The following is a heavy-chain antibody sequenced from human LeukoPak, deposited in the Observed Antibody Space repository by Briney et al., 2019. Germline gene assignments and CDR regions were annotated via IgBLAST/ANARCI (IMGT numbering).Heavy chain of an antibody. D-gene: IGHD4-17*01. V-gene: IGHV3-30-3*01. J-gene: IGHJ5*02. CDR3: AREYGDYVFWFDP. CDR2: ISYDGSNK. CDR1: GFTFSSYA. Sequence: GGSLRLSCAASGFTFSSYAMHWVRQAPGKGLEWVAVISYDGSNKYYADSVKGRFTISRDNSKNTLYLQMNSLRAEDTAVYYCAREYGDYVFWFDPWGQGTLVTVSS.